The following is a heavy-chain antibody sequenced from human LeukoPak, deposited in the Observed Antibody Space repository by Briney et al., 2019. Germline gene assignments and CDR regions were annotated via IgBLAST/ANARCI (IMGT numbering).Heavy chain of an antibody. CDR2: ISGSGGST. CDR1: GFTFSSYA. CDR3: AKVGWGEWVQLVPFDY. J-gene: IGHJ4*02. D-gene: IGHD3-16*01. V-gene: IGHV3-23*01. Sequence: GGSLRLSCAASGFTFSSYAMSWVRQAPGKGLEWVSAISGSGGSTYYADSVKGRFTISRDNSKNTLYLQMNSLRAEDTAVYYCAKVGWGEWVQLVPFDYWGQGTLVTVSS.